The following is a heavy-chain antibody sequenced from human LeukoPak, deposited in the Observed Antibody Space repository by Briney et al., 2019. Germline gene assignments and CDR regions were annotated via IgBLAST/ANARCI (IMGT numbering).Heavy chain of an antibody. Sequence: GAPRVSRAPSGVSGSVYFMSCGRPGPGGGRGWGADLGRSGEYKYCADSVKGRFTISRDNSKDTVSLQMNSLRAEDSAIYFCVKDRPCETCMPMDAWGQGTTVTVSS. CDR1: GVSGSVYF. J-gene: IGHJ6*02. D-gene: IGHD2-2*01. V-gene: IGHV3-23*01. CDR3: VKDRPCETCMPMDA. CDR2: LGRSGEYK.